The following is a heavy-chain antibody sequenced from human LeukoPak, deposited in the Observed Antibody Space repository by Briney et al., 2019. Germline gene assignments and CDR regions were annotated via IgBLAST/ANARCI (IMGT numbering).Heavy chain of an antibody. CDR1: GFTFSSYW. J-gene: IGHJ5*02. CDR3: ARGHSGRWFWWFGA. D-gene: IGHD1-26*01. Sequence: GGSLRLSCAASGFTFSSYWMSWVRQAPGRGLQWVASIKQDGSEIYYVDSVKGRFSITRDNDKNSLSLQMNSLRAEDTAVYYCARGHSGRWFWWFGAWGQGTLVTVSS. V-gene: IGHV3-7*04. CDR2: IKQDGSEI.